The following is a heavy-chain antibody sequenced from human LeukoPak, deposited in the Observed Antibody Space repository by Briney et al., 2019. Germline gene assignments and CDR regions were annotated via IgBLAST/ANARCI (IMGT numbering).Heavy chain of an antibody. CDR1: GFTFSNYD. J-gene: IGHJ4*02. D-gene: IGHD3-3*01. CDR3: AKENDFVY. Sequence: GGSLRLSCAASGFTFSNYDMHWVRQAPGKGLAWVAVISYDGTNKYYADSVKGRFTISRDNSKSTLYLQMNSLRAEDTAVYYCAKENDFVYWGQGTLVTVSS. CDR2: ISYDGTNK. V-gene: IGHV3-30*18.